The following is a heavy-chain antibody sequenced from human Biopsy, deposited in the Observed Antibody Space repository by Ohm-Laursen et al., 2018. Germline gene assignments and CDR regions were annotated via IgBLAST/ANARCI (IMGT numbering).Heavy chain of an antibody. D-gene: IGHD3-16*01. CDR2: ITWNSGIM. V-gene: IGHV3-9*01. CDR1: GVTLSGYS. J-gene: IGHJ4*02. CDR3: AKDRLYLGAGSFNFDS. Sequence: SLRLSCAASGVTLSGYSMNWVRQAPGRGLEWVSSITWNSGIMAYADSVRGRFIISRDNAKNSLYLQMNSLRAEDTALYYCAKDRLYLGAGSFNFDSWGQGTLVTVSS.